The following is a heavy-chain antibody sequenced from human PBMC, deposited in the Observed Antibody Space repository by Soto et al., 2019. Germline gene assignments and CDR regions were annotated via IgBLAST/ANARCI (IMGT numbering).Heavy chain of an antibody. V-gene: IGHV4-30-4*01. CDR1: GDSIGSGNKY. CDR2: IFSSGTT. Sequence: SETLSVTCTVSGDSIGSGNKYWSWIRQAPGKGLEWIGYIFSSGTTYYSPSLKSRLTMPLDTSQNQFSLKLNSLTAAYTAVYFCARGRSPFDFDYAMDVGGKGTTVSVSS. J-gene: IGHJ6*04. CDR3: ARGRSPFDFDYAMDV. D-gene: IGHD3-16*01.